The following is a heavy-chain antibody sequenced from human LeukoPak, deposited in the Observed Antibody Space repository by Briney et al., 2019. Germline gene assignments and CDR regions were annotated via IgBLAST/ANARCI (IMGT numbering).Heavy chain of an antibody. CDR2: INPNSGDT. Sequence: VASVKVSCKASGYTFTGYYMHWVRQAPGQGLEWMGWINPNSGDTNYAQKFQGRVTMTRDTSISTAYMELSRLGSDDTAVYYCARGVPPSYSSAWYANYWGQGALVTVSS. CDR1: GYTFTGYY. J-gene: IGHJ4*02. V-gene: IGHV1-2*02. D-gene: IGHD6-19*01. CDR3: ARGVPPSYSSAWYANY.